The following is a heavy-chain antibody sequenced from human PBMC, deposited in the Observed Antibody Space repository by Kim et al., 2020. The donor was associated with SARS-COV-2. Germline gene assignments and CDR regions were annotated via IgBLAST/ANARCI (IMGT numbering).Heavy chain of an antibody. CDR2: IYYSGST. D-gene: IGHD3-10*01. CDR3: ARDLPNYYGSGENWFDP. J-gene: IGHJ5*02. CDR1: GGSISSSSYY. V-gene: IGHV4-39*07. Sequence: SETLSLTCTVSGGSISSSSYYWGWIRQPPGKGLEWIGSIYYSGSTYYNPSLKSRVTISVDTSKNQFSLKLSSVTAADTAVYYCARDLPNYYGSGENWFDPWGQGTLVTVSS.